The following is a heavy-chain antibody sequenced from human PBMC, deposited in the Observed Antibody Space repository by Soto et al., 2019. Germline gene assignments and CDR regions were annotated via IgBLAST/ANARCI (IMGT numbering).Heavy chain of an antibody. D-gene: IGHD3-10*01. J-gene: IGHJ6*02. CDR2: IIPIFGTA. Sequence: SVKVSCKASGCTFSSYAIIWVRQAPGQGLEWMGGIIPIFGTANYAQKFQGRVTITADESTSTAYMELSSLRSEDTAVYYCARRVLWFGELFSYYYGMDVWGQGTTVTVS. CDR1: GCTFSSYA. CDR3: ARRVLWFGELFSYYYGMDV. V-gene: IGHV1-69*13.